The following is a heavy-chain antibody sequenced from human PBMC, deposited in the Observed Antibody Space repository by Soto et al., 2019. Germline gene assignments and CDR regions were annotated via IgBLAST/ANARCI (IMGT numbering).Heavy chain of an antibody. Sequence: SGPTLVNPTQTLTLTCVFSGFSLNTGGVTVGWIRQPPGRALEWVALIYWDDGKRYSPSLKSRLTITKETSRNQVVLTMTNVDPEDTATYFCAHSPAPRVYFQHWGEGTLVTVSS. V-gene: IGHV2-5*02. CDR1: GFSLNTGGVT. D-gene: IGHD3-10*01. CDR2: IYWDDGK. CDR3: AHSPAPRVYFQH. J-gene: IGHJ1*01.